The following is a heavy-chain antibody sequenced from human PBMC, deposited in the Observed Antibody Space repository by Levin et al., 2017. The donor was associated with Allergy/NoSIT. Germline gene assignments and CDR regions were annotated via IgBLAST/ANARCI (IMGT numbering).Heavy chain of an antibody. Sequence: GESLKISCAASGFTFSEYYISWIRQAPGKGLEWIGYISSSGKTTYYIDSVKGRFTISRDNANNAVYLQMNSLRDEDTAVYFCARDKDDFWSGGGWFDPWGQGTLVTVSS. CDR3: ARDKDDFWSGGGWFDP. D-gene: IGHD3-3*01. CDR1: GFTFSEYY. J-gene: IGHJ5*02. V-gene: IGHV3-11*01. CDR2: ISSSGKTT.